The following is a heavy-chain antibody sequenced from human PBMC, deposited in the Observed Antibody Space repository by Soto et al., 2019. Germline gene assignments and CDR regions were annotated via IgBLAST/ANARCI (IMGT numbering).Heavy chain of an antibody. Sequence: GESLKISCKGSGYSFTSYWISWVRQMPGKGLEWMGRIDPSDSYTNYSPSFQGHVTISADKSISTAYLQWSSLKASDTAMYYCARFPVYGSGSYYSYYYYYGMDVWGQGTTVTVSS. CDR3: ARFPVYGSGSYYSYYYYYGMDV. CDR1: GYSFTSYW. V-gene: IGHV5-10-1*01. CDR2: IDPSDSYT. J-gene: IGHJ6*02. D-gene: IGHD3-10*01.